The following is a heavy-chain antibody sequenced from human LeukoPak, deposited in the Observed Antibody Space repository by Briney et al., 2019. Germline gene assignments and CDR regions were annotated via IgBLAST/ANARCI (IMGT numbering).Heavy chain of an antibody. Sequence: GGSLRLSCAASGFTFSDYNMNWVRQVPGKGLESVSYMSRSGDIIYYADSVKGRLTISRDNAKNSPYLQMNSLRAEDTAVYYCAKSLGYCSSTSCYGNDYWGQGTLVTVSS. D-gene: IGHD2-2*01. J-gene: IGHJ4*02. CDR2: MSRSGDII. CDR1: GFTFSDYN. CDR3: AKSLGYCSSTSCYGNDY. V-gene: IGHV3-48*01.